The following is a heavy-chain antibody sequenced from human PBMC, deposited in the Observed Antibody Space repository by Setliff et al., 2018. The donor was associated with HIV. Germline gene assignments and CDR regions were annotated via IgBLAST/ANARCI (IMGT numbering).Heavy chain of an antibody. CDR3: ARMGIVVVVAAPNWYFDL. J-gene: IGHJ2*01. CDR1: GGSISSGGYY. CDR2: IYYSGST. D-gene: IGHD2-15*01. Sequence: SETLSLTCALYGGSISSGGYYWSWIRQHPGKGLEWIGYIYYSGSTYYNPSLKSRVTISVDTSKNQFSLKPRSVTAADTAVYYCARMGIVVVVAAPNWYFDLWGRGTLVTVSS. V-gene: IGHV4-31*11.